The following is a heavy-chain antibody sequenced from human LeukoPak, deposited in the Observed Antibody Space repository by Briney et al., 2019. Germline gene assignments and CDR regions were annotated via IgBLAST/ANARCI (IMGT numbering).Heavy chain of an antibody. V-gene: IGHV4-31*03. D-gene: IGHD2-21*01. J-gene: IGHJ3*01. CDR1: GGSITSTGHY. CDR2: IYYSGSS. CDR3: ARVARGRVNAVDL. Sequence: PSQTLSLTCTVSGGSITSTGHYWTWIRQHAEKGLQWLGNIYYSGSSDYNPSLKSRVIISVDTSKDQFSLKLDSMTAADTAVYYCARVARGRVNAVDLWGHGTWVTVSS.